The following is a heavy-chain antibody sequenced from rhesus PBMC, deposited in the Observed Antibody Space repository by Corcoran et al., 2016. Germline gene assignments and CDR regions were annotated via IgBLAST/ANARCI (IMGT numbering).Heavy chain of an antibody. Sequence: QLQLQESGPGLVKPSATLSLTCAVSGCSLSSTYWSLIRPPPGQVLEWIGRISGSGGSNDYNPSLKSRVTISTDTSKNQFSLKLSSVTAADTAVYYCAREGLLRNTPSTFDYWGQGVLVTVSS. J-gene: IGHJ4*01. V-gene: IGHV4-173*01. CDR3: AREGLLRNTPSTFDY. D-gene: IGHD4-23*01. CDR2: ISGSGGSN. CDR1: GCSLSSTY.